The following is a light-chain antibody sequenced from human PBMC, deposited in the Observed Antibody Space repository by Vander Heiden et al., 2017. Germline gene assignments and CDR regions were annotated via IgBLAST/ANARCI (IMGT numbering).Light chain of an antibody. Sequence: DIVMTQSPDSLAVSLSERATINCKSSQSVLYSSNNKNYLAWYQQKPGQPPKLLIYWASTRESGVPDRFSGSGSGTDFTLTISSLQAEDVAVYYCQQDDSTPWTFGQGTKVEIK. CDR2: WAS. CDR3: QQDDSTPWT. J-gene: IGKJ1*01. CDR1: QSVLYSSNNKNY. V-gene: IGKV4-1*01.